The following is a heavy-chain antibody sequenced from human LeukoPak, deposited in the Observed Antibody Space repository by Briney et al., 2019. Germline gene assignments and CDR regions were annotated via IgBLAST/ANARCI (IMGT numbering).Heavy chain of an antibody. J-gene: IGHJ4*02. CDR1: GGSISSSNW. CDR2: INHSGST. D-gene: IGHD2-2*01. V-gene: IGHV4-4*02. Sequence: PSGTLSLTCAVSGGSISSSNWWSWVRQPPGKGLEWIGEINHSGSTNYNPSLKSRVTISVDTSKNQFSLKLSSVTAADTAVYYCARGLPPVVRMYYFDYWGQGTLVTVSS. CDR3: ARGLPPVVRMYYFDY.